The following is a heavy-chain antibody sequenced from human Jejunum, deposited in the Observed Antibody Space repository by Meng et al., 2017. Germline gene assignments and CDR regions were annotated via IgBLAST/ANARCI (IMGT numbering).Heavy chain of an antibody. D-gene: IGHD1-1*01. V-gene: IGHV4-31*01. CDR2: IYYSGST. Sequence: QMHLQESGPGLVKPSQTLSLTCTVSGASMSSGNYYCTWIRQHQGKGLEWIGYIYYSGSTYYNPSLQSLVTISIDMSENQFSLKLTSVTAADTAVYYCARVNWTSSYWYFDLWGRGTLVTVSS. J-gene: IGHJ2*01. CDR3: ARVNWTSSYWYFDL. CDR1: GASMSSGNYY.